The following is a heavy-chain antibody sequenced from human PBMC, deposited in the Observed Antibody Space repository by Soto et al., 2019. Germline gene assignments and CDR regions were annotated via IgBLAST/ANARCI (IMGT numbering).Heavy chain of an antibody. V-gene: IGHV1-69*13. CDR3: ARVDVVVTAIDAFDI. Sequence: SVKVSCKASGGTFSSYAISWVRQAPGQGLEWMGGIIPIFGTANYAQKFQGRVTITADESTSTAYMELSSLRSEDTAVYYCARVDVVVTAIDAFDIWGQGTMVTVSS. CDR1: GGTFSSYA. J-gene: IGHJ3*02. CDR2: IIPIFGTA. D-gene: IGHD2-21*02.